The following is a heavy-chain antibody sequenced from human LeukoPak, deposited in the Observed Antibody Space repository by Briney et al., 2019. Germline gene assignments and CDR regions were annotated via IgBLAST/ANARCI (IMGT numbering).Heavy chain of an antibody. V-gene: IGHV3-23*01. CDR1: GFRFSTDV. CDR3: ARGDSGWSKNY. CDR2: INGSGGDT. J-gene: IGHJ4*02. Sequence: GGSLRLSCAASGFRFSTDVMTWVRQAPGKGLQWVSAINGSGGDTYYEDSVKGRFTISRENSKNMMYLQMNSLRAEDTAVYYCARGDSGWSKNYWGQGALVIVSS. D-gene: IGHD6-19*01.